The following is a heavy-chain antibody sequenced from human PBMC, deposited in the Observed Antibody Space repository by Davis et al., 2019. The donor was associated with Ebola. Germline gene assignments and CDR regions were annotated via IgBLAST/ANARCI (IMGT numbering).Heavy chain of an antibody. J-gene: IGHJ6*02. Sequence: SVPVSRLASLYIPNTHAMRRVRPPPRQGSQGLGRINTNTGSPMYAQGLRGRYVFSLDTSVNPAYLEINGLKTEDTAVYLCASGGCHYYIMDVWGQGTTVTVSS. CDR1: LYIPNTHA. CDR3: ASGGCHYYIMDV. V-gene: IGHV7-4-1*02. CDR2: INTNTGSP. D-gene: IGHD2-8*01.